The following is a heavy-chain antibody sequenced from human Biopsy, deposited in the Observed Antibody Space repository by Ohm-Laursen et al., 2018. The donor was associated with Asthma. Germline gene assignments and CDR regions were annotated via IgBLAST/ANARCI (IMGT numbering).Heavy chain of an antibody. CDR2: IIPMFGTT. V-gene: IGHV1-69*01. D-gene: IGHD2-15*01. Sequence: SSVKVSCKASGGTFSNYAISWVRQAPEQGLEWMGGIIPMFGTTNYAQKFQGRVTITADESTSTAYMELSSLRSDDTAVYYCASPTYCSGSSCINNYYYALDVWGQGTTVTVTS. CDR3: ASPTYCSGSSCINNYYYALDV. J-gene: IGHJ6*02. CDR1: GGTFSNYA.